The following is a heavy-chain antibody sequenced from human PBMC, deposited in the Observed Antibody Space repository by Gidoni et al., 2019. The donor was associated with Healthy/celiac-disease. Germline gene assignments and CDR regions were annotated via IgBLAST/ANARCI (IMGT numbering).Heavy chain of an antibody. Sequence: EVQLVESGGGLVQPGGSLRLSCAASGFTVSSNYMSWVRQAPGKGLEWVSVIYSGVSTYYADSVKGRFTISRDNSKNTLYLQMNSLRAEDTAVYYCARTKYTTYYFDYWGQGTLVTVSS. J-gene: IGHJ4*02. CDR1: GFTVSSNY. V-gene: IGHV3-66*01. CDR2: IYSGVST. D-gene: IGHD1-1*01. CDR3: ARTKYTTYYFDY.